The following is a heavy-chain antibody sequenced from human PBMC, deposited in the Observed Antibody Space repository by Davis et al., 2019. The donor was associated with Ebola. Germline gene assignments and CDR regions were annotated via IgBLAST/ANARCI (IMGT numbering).Heavy chain of an antibody. CDR2: ISTYNGNT. Sequence: ASVKVSCKASGYTFTTYGINWVRQAPGQGLEWMGWISTYNGNTNYAQKLQGRVTMTTDTSTSTAYMELRDLRSGDTAMYYCARDISDHSSLYFYGVDVWGQGTTVTVSS. CDR3: ARDISDHSSLYFYGVDV. CDR1: GYTFTTYG. J-gene: IGHJ6*02. V-gene: IGHV1-18*04. D-gene: IGHD3-3*02.